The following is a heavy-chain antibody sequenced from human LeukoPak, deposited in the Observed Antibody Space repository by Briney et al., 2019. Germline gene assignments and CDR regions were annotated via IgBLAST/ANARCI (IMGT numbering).Heavy chain of an antibody. V-gene: IGHV1-69*13. CDR2: IIPISGTA. Sequence: ASVKVSCKASGGTFSSYAISWVRQAPGQGLEWMGGIIPISGTANYAQKFQGRVTITADESTSTAYMELSSLRSEDTAVYYCARRKIAARPNYYYGMDVWGQGTTVTVSS. CDR1: GGTFSSYA. J-gene: IGHJ6*02. D-gene: IGHD6-6*01. CDR3: ARRKIAARPNYYYGMDV.